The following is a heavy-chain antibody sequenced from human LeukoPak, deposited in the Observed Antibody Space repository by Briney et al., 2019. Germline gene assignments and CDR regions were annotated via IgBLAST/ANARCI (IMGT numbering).Heavy chain of an antibody. Sequence: HPGGSLRLSCAASGFTFDDYAMHWVRQAPGKGLEGVSGISWNSGSIGYADSVKGRFTISRDNAKNSLYLQMSSLRAEDTALYYCAKDRHYDSLDAFDIWGQGTMVTVSS. D-gene: IGHD3-22*01. CDR1: GFTFDDYA. CDR2: ISWNSGSI. V-gene: IGHV3-9*01. J-gene: IGHJ3*02. CDR3: AKDRHYDSLDAFDI.